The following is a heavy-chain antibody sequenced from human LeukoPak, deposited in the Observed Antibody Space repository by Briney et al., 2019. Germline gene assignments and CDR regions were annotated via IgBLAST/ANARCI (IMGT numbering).Heavy chain of an antibody. CDR2: IYYSGST. CDR3: ARKGYYDSSGYLNY. V-gene: IGHV4-31*03. CDR1: GGSISSGGYY. J-gene: IGHJ4*02. D-gene: IGHD3-22*01. Sequence: SETLSLTCTVSGGSISSGGYYWSWIRHHPGKGLEWIGYIYYSGSTYYNPSLKSRVTISVDTSKNQFSLKLSSVTAADTAVYYCARKGYYDSSGYLNYWGQGTLVTVSS.